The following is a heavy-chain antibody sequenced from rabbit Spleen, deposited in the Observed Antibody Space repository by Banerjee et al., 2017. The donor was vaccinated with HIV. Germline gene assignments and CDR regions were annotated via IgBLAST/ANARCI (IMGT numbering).Heavy chain of an antibody. CDR1: GFSFNEFSFNGGYD. V-gene: IGHV1S40*01. CDR3: GSLYSGNSWAFNL. J-gene: IGHJ4*01. D-gene: IGHD4-2*01. CDR2: IYGGSSGST. Sequence: QSLEESGGDLVKPDGSLTLTCTASGFSFNEFSFNGGYDMSWVRQAPGKGLEWIGYIYGGSSGSTGYASWVNGRFTISKTSTTVTLQMTSLTAADTATYFCGSLYSGNSWAFNLWGQGTLVTVS.